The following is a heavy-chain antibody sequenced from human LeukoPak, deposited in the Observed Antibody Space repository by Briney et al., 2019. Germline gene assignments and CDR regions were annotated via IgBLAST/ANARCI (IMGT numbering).Heavy chain of an antibody. CDR1: GGTFSSYA. Sequence: GASVKVSCKASGGTFSSYAISWVRQAPGQGLEWMGGIIPIFGTANYAQKFQGRVTITADESTSTAYMELSSLRSEDTAVYYCARDPGTIVGATGGDYWGQGTLVTVSS. CDR3: ARDPGTIVGATGGDY. D-gene: IGHD1-26*01. CDR2: IIPIFGTA. J-gene: IGHJ4*02. V-gene: IGHV1-69*13.